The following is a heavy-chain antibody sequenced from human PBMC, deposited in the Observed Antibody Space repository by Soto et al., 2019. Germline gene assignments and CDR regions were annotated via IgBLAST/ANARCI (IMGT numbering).Heavy chain of an antibody. CDR3: AKDQLITIAAAGTFDY. D-gene: IGHD6-13*01. CDR2: ISGSGGST. J-gene: IGHJ4*02. V-gene: IGHV3-23*01. CDR1: GFTFSSYA. Sequence: GGSLRLSCAASGFTFSSYAMSRVRQAPGKGLEWVSAISGSGGSTYYADSVKGRFTISRDNSKNTLYLQMNSLRAEDTAVYYCAKDQLITIAAAGTFDYWGQGTLVTVSS.